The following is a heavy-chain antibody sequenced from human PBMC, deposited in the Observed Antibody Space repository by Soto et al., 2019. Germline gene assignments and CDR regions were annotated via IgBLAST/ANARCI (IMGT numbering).Heavy chain of an antibody. V-gene: IGHV3-7*01. CDR3: ARQGGSGWYAP. J-gene: IGHJ5*02. Sequence: GGPLRLSCAASGFTFRSYWMSWVRQAPGKGLEWVANIKHDGGEKYYVDSVKGRFTISRDNAKNSLSLQMNSLRAEDTAMYYCARQGGSGWYAPEGQGTLVTVSS. CDR2: IKHDGGEK. D-gene: IGHD6-19*01. CDR1: GFTFRSYW.